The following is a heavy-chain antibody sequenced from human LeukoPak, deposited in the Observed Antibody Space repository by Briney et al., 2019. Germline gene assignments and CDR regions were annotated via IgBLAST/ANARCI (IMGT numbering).Heavy chain of an antibody. Sequence: GASVKVSCKAPGYTFTDYYMHWVRQAPGQGLEWMGWINPNSGGTNYAQKFQGRVTMTRDTSISTAYMELSRLRSDDTAVYFCARGPRYYYDSSGPFDYWGQGTLVTVSS. V-gene: IGHV1-2*02. CDR2: INPNSGGT. J-gene: IGHJ4*02. CDR1: GYTFTDYY. CDR3: ARGPRYYYDSSGPFDY. D-gene: IGHD3-22*01.